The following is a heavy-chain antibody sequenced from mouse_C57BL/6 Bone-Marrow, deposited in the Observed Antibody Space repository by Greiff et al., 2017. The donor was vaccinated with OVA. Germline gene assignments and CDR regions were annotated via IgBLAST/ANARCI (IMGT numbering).Heavy chain of an antibody. CDR1: GYAFSSSW. Sequence: QVQLQQSGPELVKPGASVKISCKASGYAFSSSWMNWVKQRPGNGLEWIGRIYPGDGDTNYNGKFKGKATLTADKSSSTAYMQLSSLTSEDSAVYFCARWGYSNYPHFDYWGQGTTLTVSS. CDR3: ARWGYSNYPHFDY. CDR2: IYPGDGDT. V-gene: IGHV1-82*01. J-gene: IGHJ2*01. D-gene: IGHD2-5*01.